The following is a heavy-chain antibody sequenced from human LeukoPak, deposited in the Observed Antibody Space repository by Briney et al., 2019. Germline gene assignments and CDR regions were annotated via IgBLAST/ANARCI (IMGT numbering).Heavy chain of an antibody. CDR1: GVSFSGYY. D-gene: IGHD3-10*01. CDR3: ARAPASITMVRGVIKPFDC. CDR2: INHSGST. J-gene: IGHJ4*02. V-gene: IGHV4-34*01. Sequence: PSETLSLTCAVYGVSFSGYYWSWLRQPPGKGLEWIGEINHSGSTNYNPSLKSRVTISVDTSKNQFSLKLSSVTAADTAVYYCARAPASITMVRGVIKPFDCWGQGTLVTVSS.